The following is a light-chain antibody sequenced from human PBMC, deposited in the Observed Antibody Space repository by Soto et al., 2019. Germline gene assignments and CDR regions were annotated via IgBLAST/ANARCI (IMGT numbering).Light chain of an antibody. CDR3: QQYGSSPRT. Sequence: EKVMMQCPATLSVSPGERATLSCRGSRHGRNNYLAWYQQKPGQAPRLLIYGASSRATGIPARFSGSGSGTEFTLTTSRLQAEDFAVYFCQQYGSSPRTFGQGTKVDIK. V-gene: IGKV3-20*01. CDR1: RHGRNNY. CDR2: GAS. J-gene: IGKJ1*01.